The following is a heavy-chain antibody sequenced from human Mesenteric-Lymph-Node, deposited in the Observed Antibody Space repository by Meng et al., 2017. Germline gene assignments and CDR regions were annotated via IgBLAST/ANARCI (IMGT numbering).Heavy chain of an antibody. V-gene: IGHV3-20*04. CDR1: GFTFDDYG. J-gene: IGHJ6*02. Sequence: GESLKISCAASGFTFDDYGMSWVRQAPGKGLEWVSGINWNGGSTGYADSVKGRFTISRDNAKNSLYLQMNSLRAEDTAVYYCARGRRDYYGMDVWGQGTTVTVSS. CDR2: INWNGGST. CDR3: ARGRRDYYGMDV.